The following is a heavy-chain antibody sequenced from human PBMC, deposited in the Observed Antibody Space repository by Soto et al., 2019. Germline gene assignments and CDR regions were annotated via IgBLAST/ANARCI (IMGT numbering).Heavy chain of an antibody. V-gene: IGHV1-69*12. CDR1: GGTFRTYA. CDR2: IIPIFGTV. Sequence: QVQLLQSGSEVKKPRSSVSVSCEASGGTFRTYAISWVRQAPGQGLEWMGEIIPIFGTVNYAQKFQGRVTLTADESTTTVYMDLRSLRSEDTAVYYCAKGAVAGTPTSYYYYCMDVWGQGTTVTVSS. J-gene: IGHJ6*02. D-gene: IGHD6-19*01. CDR3: AKGAVAGTPTSYYYYCMDV.